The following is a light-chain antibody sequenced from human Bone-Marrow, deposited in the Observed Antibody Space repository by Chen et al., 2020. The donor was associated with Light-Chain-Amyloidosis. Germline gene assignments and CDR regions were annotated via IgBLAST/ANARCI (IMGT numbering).Light chain of an antibody. CDR2: DAS. CDR1: QGIGTF. J-gene: IGKJ5*01. CDR3: QQRSNWPRSIT. Sequence: EVVLTQSPATLSLSPGERATLSCRASQGIGTFLAGYQQKPGQAPRLLIYDASNRATGIPPRFSGSGSGTDFTLTIISLEPEDFAVYYCQQRSNWPRSITFGQGTRLEIQ. V-gene: IGKV3-11*01.